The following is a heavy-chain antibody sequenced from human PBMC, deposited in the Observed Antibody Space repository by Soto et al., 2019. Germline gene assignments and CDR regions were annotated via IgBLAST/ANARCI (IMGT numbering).Heavy chain of an antibody. CDR3: ARHVGNYGDWAFDS. V-gene: IGHV4-39*01. CDR2: IHYDGRT. J-gene: IGHJ4*01. Sequence: SETLSLTCTVSGGSISTNSHYWVWIRQPPGKGLEWIGSIHYDGRTYYNPPLKSRVTVSVDTSRNQFSLCLISVTAADTAVYYCARHVGNYGDWAFDSWGQGTLVTVSS. D-gene: IGHD4-17*01. CDR1: GGSISTNSHY.